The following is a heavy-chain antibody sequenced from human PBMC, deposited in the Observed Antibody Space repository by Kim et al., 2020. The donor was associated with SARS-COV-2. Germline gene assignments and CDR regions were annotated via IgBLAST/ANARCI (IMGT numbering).Heavy chain of an antibody. V-gene: IGHV4-59*01. J-gene: IGHJ3*02. CDR1: GYSITSFY. CDR2: LHYNKNS. D-gene: IGHD2-21*01. CDR3: PTGHMGPEI. Sequence: SETLSLTCTVSGYSITSFYWSWIRQPPGKGLEWIGYLHYNKNSNYNPSLRSGVTTTLDMSKNQFSLMLSSVTAADTALYYSPTGHMGPEIWGQGKMVTV.